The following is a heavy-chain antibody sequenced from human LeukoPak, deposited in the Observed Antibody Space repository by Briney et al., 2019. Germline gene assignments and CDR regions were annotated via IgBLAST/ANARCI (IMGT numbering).Heavy chain of an antibody. D-gene: IGHD2-2*01. CDR1: GFTFSSYA. J-gene: IGHJ5*02. Sequence: GGSLRLSCAASGFTFSSYAMSWVRQAPGKGLEWVSAISGSGGSTYYADSVKGRFTISRDNAKNSLYLQMSSLRAEDTAVYYCAASLPNIVVVPAAKGPFGSWGQGTLVTVSS. V-gene: IGHV3-23*01. CDR3: AASLPNIVVVPAAKGPFGS. CDR2: ISGSGGST.